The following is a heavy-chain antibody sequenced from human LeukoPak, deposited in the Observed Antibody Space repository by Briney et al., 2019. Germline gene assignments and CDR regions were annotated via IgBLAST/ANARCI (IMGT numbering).Heavy chain of an antibody. D-gene: IGHD1-26*01. Sequence: ASVKVSCKASGYTFTSYGISWVRQAPGQGLEWMGWISAYNGNTNYAQKLQGRVTMTTGTSTSTAYMELRSLRSDDTAVYYCARDETTTGWFDPWGQGTLVTVSS. CDR2: ISAYNGNT. J-gene: IGHJ5*02. V-gene: IGHV1-18*01. CDR1: GYTFTSYG. CDR3: ARDETTTGWFDP.